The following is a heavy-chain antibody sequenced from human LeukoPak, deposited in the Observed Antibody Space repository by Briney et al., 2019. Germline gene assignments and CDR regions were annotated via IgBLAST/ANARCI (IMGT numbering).Heavy chain of an antibody. J-gene: IGHJ4*02. CDR3: ARDGVGATVPFDY. Sequence: PGRSLSLSCAASGFTFISYAMHWVRQAPGKGLEWVAVISYDGSNKYYADSVKGRFTISRDNSKNTLYLQMNSLRAEDTAVYYCARDGVGATVPFDYWGQGTLVTVSS. CDR2: ISYDGSNK. V-gene: IGHV3-30*04. D-gene: IGHD1-26*01. CDR1: GFTFISYA.